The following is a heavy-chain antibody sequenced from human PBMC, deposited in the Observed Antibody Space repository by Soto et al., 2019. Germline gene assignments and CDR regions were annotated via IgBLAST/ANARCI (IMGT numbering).Heavy chain of an antibody. CDR2: INAGNGNT. D-gene: IGHD3-16*01. CDR1: GYTFTSYA. J-gene: IGHJ2*01. Sequence: GASVKVSCKASGYTFTSYAMHWVRQAPGQRLEWMGWINAGNGNTKYSQKFQGRVTITRDTSASTAYMELSSLRSEDTAVYYCARGASHLTWYFDLWGRGTLVTVAS. CDR3: ARGASHLTWYFDL. V-gene: IGHV1-3*01.